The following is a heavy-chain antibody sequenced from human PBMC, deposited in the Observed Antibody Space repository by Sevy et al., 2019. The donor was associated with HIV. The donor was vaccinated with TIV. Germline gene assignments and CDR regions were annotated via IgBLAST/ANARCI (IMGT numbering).Heavy chain of an antibody. Sequence: ASVKVSCKASGYTFTSYGISWVRQAPGQGLEWMGWISAYNGKTNYAQKLQGRVAMTTDTSTSTAYMDLRSLRSDDTAMYYCGRAPFAITFGGVIAPFDYWGQGTLVTVSS. CDR2: ISAYNGKT. CDR1: GYTFTSYG. D-gene: IGHD3-16*02. J-gene: IGHJ4*02. CDR3: GRAPFAITFGGVIAPFDY. V-gene: IGHV1-18*01.